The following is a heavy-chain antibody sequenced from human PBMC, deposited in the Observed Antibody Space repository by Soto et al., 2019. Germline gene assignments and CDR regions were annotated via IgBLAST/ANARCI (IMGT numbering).Heavy chain of an antibody. Sequence: GSLRLSCAACGFTVSSNYMSWVLQAPGKGLEWVSGIYSGGSTYYADSGKGRFTICRHNSKNTLYLQMNSLRAEDTAVYYCARFDPYGSRWYRGYYFDYWGQGTLVTVSS. CDR1: GFTVSSNY. V-gene: IGHV3-53*04. CDR2: IYSGGST. CDR3: ARFDPYGSRWYRGYYFDY. J-gene: IGHJ4*02. D-gene: IGHD6-19*01.